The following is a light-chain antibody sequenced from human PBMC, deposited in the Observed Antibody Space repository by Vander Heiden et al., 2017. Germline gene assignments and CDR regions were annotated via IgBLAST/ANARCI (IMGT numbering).Light chain of an antibody. J-gene: IGKJ3*01. CDR2: DAA. CDR3: QQYENLFT. V-gene: IGKV1-33*01. Sequence: DIQMTQATSSLSASIGERVTMPCPESHDINNYLTWYQQKPGKAPKVLFYDAAKLGRGVPSRFSGSGSGAHFTFTISSLQPEDVATYYCQQYENLFTFGPGTKVEIK. CDR1: HDINNY.